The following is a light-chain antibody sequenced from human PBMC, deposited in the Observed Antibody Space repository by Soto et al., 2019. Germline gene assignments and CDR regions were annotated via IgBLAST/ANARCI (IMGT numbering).Light chain of an antibody. J-gene: IGKJ1*01. V-gene: IGKV1-27*01. CDR3: QKPGSAPWT. CDR2: AAS. Sequence: DIQMTQSPSSLSASVRDRVTITCRASQGISNYLAWYQQTPGKVPKLLIYAASTLQSGVPSRFRGSGSGTDFTLTISSRQPEDVATYYCQKPGSAPWTFSQGTNVQIK. CDR1: QGISNY.